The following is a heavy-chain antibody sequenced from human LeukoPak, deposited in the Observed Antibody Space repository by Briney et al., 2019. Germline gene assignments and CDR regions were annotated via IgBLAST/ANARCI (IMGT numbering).Heavy chain of an antibody. CDR1: GFTFSNYS. D-gene: IGHD7-27*01. Sequence: GGSLRLSCAASGFTFSNYSMNWVRQAPGKGLEWVSYISSSSGIINYADSVKGRFTTSRDNAKSSLYLQMNSLRAEDTAVYYCGRGHWGLDYWGQGALVTVSS. V-gene: IGHV3-48*04. CDR3: GRGHWGLDY. J-gene: IGHJ4*02. CDR2: ISSSSGII.